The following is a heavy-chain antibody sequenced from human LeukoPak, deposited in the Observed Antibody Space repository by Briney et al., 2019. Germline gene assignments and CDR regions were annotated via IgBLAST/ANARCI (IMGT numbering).Heavy chain of an antibody. CDR1: GFTFSSYE. CDR2: ISSSGSTI. CDR3: ARVPPPFYDSSGYYGGFDY. Sequence: QSGGSLRLSCAASGFTFSSYEMNWVRQAPGKGLEWVSYISSSGSTIYYADSVKGRFTISRDNAKNSLYLQMNSLRAEDTAVYYCARVPPPFYDSSGYYGGFDYWGQGTLVTVSP. J-gene: IGHJ4*02. D-gene: IGHD3-22*01. V-gene: IGHV3-48*03.